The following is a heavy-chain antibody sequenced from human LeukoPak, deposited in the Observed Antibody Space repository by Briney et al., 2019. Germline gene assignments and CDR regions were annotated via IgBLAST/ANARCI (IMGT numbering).Heavy chain of an antibody. CDR1: GFTFSSYW. D-gene: IGHD4-11*01. CDR3: AKVRPMTTVNRYYFDY. Sequence: GGSLRLSCAASGFTFSSYWMSWVRQAPGKGLEWVSAISGSGGSTYYADSVKGRFTISRDNSKNTLYLQMNSLRAEDTAVYYCAKVRPMTTVNRYYFDYWGQGTLVTVSS. V-gene: IGHV3-23*01. CDR2: ISGSGGST. J-gene: IGHJ4*02.